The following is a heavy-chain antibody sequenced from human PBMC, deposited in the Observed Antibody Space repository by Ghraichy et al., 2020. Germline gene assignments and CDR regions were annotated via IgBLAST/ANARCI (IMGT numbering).Heavy chain of an antibody. V-gene: IGHV4-59*08. CDR1: GGSISSYY. J-gene: IGHJ4*02. D-gene: IGHD1-26*01. CDR2: IYYSGST. Sequence: SETLSLTCTVSGGSISSYYWSWIRQPPGKGLEWIGYIYYSGSTNYNPSLKSRVTISVDTSKNQSSLQLSSVTAADTAVYYCARQLAPVGGHSLFDYWGRGTLVTVSS. CDR3: ARQLAPVGGHSLFDY.